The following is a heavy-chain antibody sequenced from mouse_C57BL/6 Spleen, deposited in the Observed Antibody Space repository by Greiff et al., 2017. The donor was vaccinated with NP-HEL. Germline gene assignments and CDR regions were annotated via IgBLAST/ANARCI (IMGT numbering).Heavy chain of an antibody. CDR3: TSDYDGD. D-gene: IGHD2-4*01. V-gene: IGHV1-15*01. CDR2: IDPETGGT. Sequence: VKLMESGAELVRPGASVTLSCKASGYTFTDYEMHWVKQTPVHGLEWIGAIDPETGGTAYNQKFKGKAILTADKSSSTAYMELRSPTSEDSAVYYCTSDYDGDWGQGTTLTVSS. J-gene: IGHJ2*01. CDR1: GYTFTDYE.